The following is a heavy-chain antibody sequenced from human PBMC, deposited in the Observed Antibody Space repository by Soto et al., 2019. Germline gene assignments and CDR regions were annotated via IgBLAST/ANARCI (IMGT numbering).Heavy chain of an antibody. D-gene: IGHD6-13*01. J-gene: IGHJ4*02. CDR3: ARYRREAVAGYTLDN. V-gene: IGHV4-59*01. CDR1: GGSISSNY. Sequence: SETLSLTCTVSGGSISSNYWTGIRQPPGKGLEWIGYVYNSGSTNYNPSLKSRVTISEDTSKSQFSLKVNSMTAADTAVYYCARYRREAVAGYTLDNWGQGMLVTVSS. CDR2: VYNSGST.